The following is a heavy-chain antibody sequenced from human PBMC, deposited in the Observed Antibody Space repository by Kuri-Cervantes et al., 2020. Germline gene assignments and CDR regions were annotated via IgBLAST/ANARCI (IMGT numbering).Heavy chain of an antibody. D-gene: IGHD3-22*01. CDR3: AKAASLSSGYHFVV. CDR2: IIGTGANT. J-gene: IGHJ4*02. Sequence: GGSLRLSCAASGFTFSSYAMSWVRQAPGKGLDWISTIIGTGANTYYAHSVKGRFTTSSDNSQNTLYLQMDSLRAEDTAVYYCAKAASLSSGYHFVVWGQGTLVTVSS. CDR1: GFTFSSYA. V-gene: IGHV3-23*01.